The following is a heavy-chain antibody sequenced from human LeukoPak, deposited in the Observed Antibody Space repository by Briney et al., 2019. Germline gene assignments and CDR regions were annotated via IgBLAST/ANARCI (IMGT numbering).Heavy chain of an antibody. D-gene: IGHD4-23*01. J-gene: IGHJ4*02. CDR1: GFTFXTXA. CDR2: LSGSGGNT. V-gene: IGHV3-23*01. CDR3: AKHVYGGNLLPET. Sequence: PGGSLRLSXAASGFTFXTXAXXXXRQAPGGGXXXXSSLSGSGGNTNYADSVKGRFTISRDNSKNTLYLQMNSLRAEDTAIYYCAKHVYGGNLLPETWGQGTLVTVSS.